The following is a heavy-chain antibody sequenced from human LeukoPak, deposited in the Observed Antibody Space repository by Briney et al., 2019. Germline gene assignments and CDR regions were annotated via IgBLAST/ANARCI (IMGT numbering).Heavy chain of an antibody. V-gene: IGHV3-73*01. D-gene: IGHD1-26*01. J-gene: IGHJ5*02. CDR3: TRDSGTYIWFDP. Sequence: GGSLELSCVASGFTFSDSAIHWVRQSSGKGLEWIGHMDKETNLYATALAASVKGRFTVSRDDSKNTAYLHMNSLRTEDTALYYCTRDSGTYIWFDPWGQGTVVTVSS. CDR1: GFTFSDSA. CDR2: MDKETNLYAT.